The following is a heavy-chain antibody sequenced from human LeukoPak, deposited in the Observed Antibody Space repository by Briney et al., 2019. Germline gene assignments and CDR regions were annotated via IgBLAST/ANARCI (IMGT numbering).Heavy chain of an antibody. CDR1: GGSISTSSYY. Sequence: SETLSLTCSVSGGSISTSSYYWAWIRQPPGKGLEWIGAIFYTGSTYYNPSLKSRLTISIDTSKNQFSLNLTSVTAADTAVYYCARHFSGAAAPLPFDYWGQGTLVTVSS. V-gene: IGHV4-39*01. J-gene: IGHJ4*02. CDR2: IFYTGST. CDR3: ARHFSGAAAPLPFDY. D-gene: IGHD6-13*01.